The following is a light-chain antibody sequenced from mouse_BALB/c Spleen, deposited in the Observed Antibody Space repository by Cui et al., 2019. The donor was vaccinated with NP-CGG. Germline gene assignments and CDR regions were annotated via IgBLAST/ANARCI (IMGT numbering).Light chain of an antibody. CDR2: GTN. J-gene: IGLJ1*01. Sequence: QAVVTQESALTTSPGETVTLTCRSNTGAVTTGNYANWVQEKPDHLFTGLIGGTNNRVPGVPARFSGSLIGDKAALTITGAQTEDEAIYFCALCYSNRWVFGGGTKLTVL. V-gene: IGLV1*01. CDR1: TGAVTTGNY. CDR3: ALCYSNRWV.